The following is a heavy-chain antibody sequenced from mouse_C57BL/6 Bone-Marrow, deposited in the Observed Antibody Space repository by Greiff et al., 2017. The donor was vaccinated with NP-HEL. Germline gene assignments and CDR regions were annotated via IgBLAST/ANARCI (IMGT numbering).Heavy chain of an antibody. CDR2: ISSGGSYT. J-gene: IGHJ3*01. CDR3: AIYYGYDAWFAY. Sequence: VQLKESGGDLVKPGGSLKLSCAASGFTFSSYGMSWVRQTPDKRLEWVATISSGGSYTYYPDSVKGRFTISRDNAKNTLYLQMSSLKSEDTAMYYCAIYYGYDAWFAYWGQGTLVTVSA. V-gene: IGHV5-6*01. D-gene: IGHD2-2*01. CDR1: GFTFSSYG.